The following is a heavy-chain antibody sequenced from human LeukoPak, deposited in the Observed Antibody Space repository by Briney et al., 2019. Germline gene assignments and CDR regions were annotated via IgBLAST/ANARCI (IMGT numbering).Heavy chain of an antibody. CDR2: ITDSGGTT. J-gene: IGHJ4*02. CDR3: AKLWRGSYPRYFDY. CDR1: GFIFRSYA. V-gene: IGHV3-23*01. Sequence: PGGSLRLSCEASGFIFRSYAMSWVRQAPGKGLEWVSVITDSGGTTFYADSVKGRFTISRDNSKNTLHLQMDSLSAEDSAIYYCAKLWRGSYPRYFDYWGQGALVTVSS. D-gene: IGHD1-26*01.